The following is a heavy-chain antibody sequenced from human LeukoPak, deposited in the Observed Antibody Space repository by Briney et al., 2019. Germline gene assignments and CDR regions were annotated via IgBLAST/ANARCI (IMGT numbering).Heavy chain of an antibody. CDR3: ARIPGASYWSFRHVDY. J-gene: IGHJ4*02. CDR2: INHSGST. D-gene: IGHD2-8*02. CDR1: GFTFSSYW. V-gene: IGHV4-34*01. Sequence: PGGSLRLSCAASGFTFSSYWMHWVRQAPGKGLEWIGEINHSGSTNYNPSLQSRVTISVDTSKNQFSLKLSSVTAADTAVYYCARIPGASYWSFRHVDYWGQGTLVTVSS.